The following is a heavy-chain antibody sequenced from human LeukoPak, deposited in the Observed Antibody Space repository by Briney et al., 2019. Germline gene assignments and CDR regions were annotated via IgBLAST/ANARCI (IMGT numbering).Heavy chain of an antibody. Sequence: SVKVSCKASGGTFSSYAISWVRQAPGQGLEWMGGIIPVFGTANYAQKFQGRVTMTRDTSISTAYMELSRLRSDDTAVYYCARDSGANWFDPWGQGTLVTVSS. CDR1: GGTFSSYA. CDR3: ARDSGANWFDP. CDR2: IIPVFGTA. D-gene: IGHD1-26*01. V-gene: IGHV1-69*05. J-gene: IGHJ5*02.